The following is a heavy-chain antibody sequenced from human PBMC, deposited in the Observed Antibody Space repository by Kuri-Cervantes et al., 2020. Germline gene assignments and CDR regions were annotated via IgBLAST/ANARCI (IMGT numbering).Heavy chain of an antibody. Sequence: ASVKVSCKASGYTFTSYYMHWVRQAPGQGLEWMGIINPSGGSTSYAQKFQGRVTMITDTSTSTAYMELRSLRSDDTAVYYCARKFCSGGSCYSFWFDPWGQGTLVTVSS. CDR2: INPSGGST. D-gene: IGHD2-15*01. CDR3: ARKFCSGGSCYSFWFDP. CDR1: GYTFTSYY. V-gene: IGHV1-46*01. J-gene: IGHJ5*02.